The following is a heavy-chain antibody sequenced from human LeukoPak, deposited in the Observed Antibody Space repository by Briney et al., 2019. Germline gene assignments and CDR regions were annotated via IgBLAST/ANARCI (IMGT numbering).Heavy chain of an antibody. Sequence: ASETLSLTCTVSGGSISSYYWSWIRQPPGKGLEWIGYIYYSGSTNYNPSLKSRVTISVDTSKNQFSLKLSSVTAADTAVYYCARDFKYGGRFDYWGQGTLVTVSS. D-gene: IGHD4-17*01. J-gene: IGHJ4*02. CDR2: IYYSGST. V-gene: IGHV4-59*12. CDR3: ARDFKYGGRFDY. CDR1: GGSISSYY.